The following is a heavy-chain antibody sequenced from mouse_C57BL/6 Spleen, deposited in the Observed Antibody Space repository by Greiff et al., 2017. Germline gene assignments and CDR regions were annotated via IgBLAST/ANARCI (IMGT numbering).Heavy chain of an antibody. V-gene: IGHV1-64*01. D-gene: IGHD2-3*01. J-gene: IGHJ4*01. CDR2: IHPNSGST. Sequence: VQLQQSGAELVKPGASVKLSCKASGYTFTSYWMHWVKQRPGQGLEWIGMIHPNSGSTNYNEKFKSKATLTVDKSSSTAYMQLSSLTSEDSAVYYCARDDGYFLYYAMDYWGQGTSVTVSS. CDR3: ARDDGYFLYYAMDY. CDR1: GYTFTSYW.